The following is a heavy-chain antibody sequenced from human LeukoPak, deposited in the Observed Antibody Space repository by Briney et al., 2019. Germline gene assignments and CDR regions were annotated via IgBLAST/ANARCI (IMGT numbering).Heavy chain of an antibody. V-gene: IGHV3-48*01. Sequence: PGGSLRPSCAASGFTFSSSSMNWIRQAPGKGLEWVSYISLSGGTIYYADSVKGRFTISRDDAKNSLYLQMNSLRAEDTAVYYCARGPSGEASWGQGTLVSVSS. CDR3: ARGPSGEAS. D-gene: IGHD2-15*01. CDR1: GFTFSSSS. CDR2: ISLSGGTI. J-gene: IGHJ4*02.